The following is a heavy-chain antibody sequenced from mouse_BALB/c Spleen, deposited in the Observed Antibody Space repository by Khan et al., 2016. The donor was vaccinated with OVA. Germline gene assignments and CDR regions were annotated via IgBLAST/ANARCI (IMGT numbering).Heavy chain of an antibody. CDR2: INPHIGET. D-gene: IGHD1-1*01. J-gene: IGHJ2*01. Sequence: EVQLQQSGPELVKPGASVKISCKASGYSFTGYFMNWVMQSHGKSLEWIGRINPHIGETFYNQKFKGKAILTVVESSSTVQLELRSLASEDSAVYYCARKNGSDFDYWGQGTTLTVSS. CDR3: ARKNGSDFDY. CDR1: GYSFTGYF. V-gene: IGHV1-20*02.